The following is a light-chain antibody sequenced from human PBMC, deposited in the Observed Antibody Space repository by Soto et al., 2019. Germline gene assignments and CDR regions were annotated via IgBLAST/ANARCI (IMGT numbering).Light chain of an antibody. Sequence: QSVLTQPPSVSGAPGQRVTISCTGSNSNIGADYDVLWYQHLPGAAPKLLIYANANRPSGVPDRFAASKSGTSASLAITGLQAEDEADYYCQSYDSSLSGWVFGGGTKLTVL. CDR3: QSYDSSLSGWV. V-gene: IGLV1-40*01. CDR1: NSNIGADYD. J-gene: IGLJ3*02. CDR2: ANA.